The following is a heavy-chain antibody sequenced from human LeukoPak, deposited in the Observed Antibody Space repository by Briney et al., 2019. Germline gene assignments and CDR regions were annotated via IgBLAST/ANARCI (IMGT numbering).Heavy chain of an antibody. CDR1: GGSITNYY. CDR2: IRYSGNT. CDR3: ARHKGSGTYPLDY. J-gene: IGHJ4*02. V-gene: IGHV4-59*08. D-gene: IGHD3-10*01. Sequence: SETLSLTCTVSGGSITNYYWSWIRQPPGKGLEWMGFIRYSGNTRYNPSLNSRVTISVDTAKNHFSLRLSSVTAAGTAVYYCARHKGSGTYPLDYWGQGILVTVSS.